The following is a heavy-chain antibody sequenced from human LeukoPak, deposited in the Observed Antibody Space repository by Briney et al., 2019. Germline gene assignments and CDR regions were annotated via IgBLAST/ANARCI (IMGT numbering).Heavy chain of an antibody. V-gene: IGHV3-23*01. CDR2: ISGSGDST. D-gene: IGHD5-18*01. Sequence: GGSLRLSCAASGFTFNSYAMSWIRQAPGEGLEWVSTISGSGDSTYYAESVKGRFTISRDNSRNTLYLQMDSLRAEDTAVYYCASAWGGYSYGSGGNWFDPWGQGTLVIVSS. J-gene: IGHJ5*02. CDR1: GFTFNSYA. CDR3: ASAWGGYSYGSGGNWFDP.